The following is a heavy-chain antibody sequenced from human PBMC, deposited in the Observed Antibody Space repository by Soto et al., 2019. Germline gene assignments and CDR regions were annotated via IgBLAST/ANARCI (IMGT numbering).Heavy chain of an antibody. CDR2: GDSDT. J-gene: IGHJ4*02. D-gene: IGHD3-9*01. V-gene: IGHV5-51*01. CDR3: ARQSGITIFWAHVDY. Sequence: GDSDTRYSPSFQGQVTISADKSISTAYLQWSSLKASDTAMYYCARQSGITIFWAHVDYWGQGTLVTVSS.